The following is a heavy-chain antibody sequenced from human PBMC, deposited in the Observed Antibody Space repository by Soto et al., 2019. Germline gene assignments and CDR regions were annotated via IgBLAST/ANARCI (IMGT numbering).Heavy chain of an antibody. J-gene: IGHJ5*02. CDR2: IFHDGNT. D-gene: IGHD2-8*02. CDR3: ARHEGWTGPDQ. Sequence: ETLSLTCAVSGASIGSGGWWSWVRQPPGKGLEWIAEIFHDGNTNYSPSLKGRVTISVDKSQNQFSLNVYSVTAADTAVYYCARHEGWTGPDQWGQGTLVTVSS. CDR1: GASIGSGGW. V-gene: IGHV4-4*02.